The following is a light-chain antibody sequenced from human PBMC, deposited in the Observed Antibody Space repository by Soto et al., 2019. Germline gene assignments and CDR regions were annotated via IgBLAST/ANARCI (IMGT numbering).Light chain of an antibody. Sequence: EIVMTQSPATLSVSPGERATLSCMACQSVTSNLAWYQQKPGQAPRLLIYGASTRATGIPARFSGSGSGTEFTLTISSLQSEDFAVYYCQQYNSWPLAFGQGTKVEIK. CDR1: QSVTSN. CDR2: GAS. V-gene: IGKV3-15*01. CDR3: QQYNSWPLA. J-gene: IGKJ1*01.